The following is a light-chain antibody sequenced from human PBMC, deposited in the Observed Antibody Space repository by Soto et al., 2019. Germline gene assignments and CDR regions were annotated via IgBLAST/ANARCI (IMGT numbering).Light chain of an antibody. CDR3: QQYNSYSGT. CDR1: QSISSW. Sequence: DIQMTQSPSTLSASVGDRVTITCRASQSISSWLAWYQQKPGKAPKLLIYDASSLESGVPSRFSVSGSGTEFTLTISSLQPDDFATYYCQQYNSYSGTFGQGTKVEIK. V-gene: IGKV1-5*01. J-gene: IGKJ1*01. CDR2: DAS.